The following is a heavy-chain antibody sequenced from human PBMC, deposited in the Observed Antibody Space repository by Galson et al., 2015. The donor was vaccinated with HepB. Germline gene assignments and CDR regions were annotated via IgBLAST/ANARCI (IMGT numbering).Heavy chain of an antibody. Sequence: SLRLSCAASGFTFSDFIINWVRQAPGKGLEWVSSVDGSGSFIYYADSVKGRFTTSRDNAQNSVFLQMGSLRPEDTAIYYCAREYCVGACWPLDYYGMDVWGQGTTVTVSS. D-gene: IGHD2-21*01. CDR2: VDGSGSFI. CDR3: AREYCVGACWPLDYYGMDV. V-gene: IGHV3-21*01. CDR1: GFTFSDFI. J-gene: IGHJ6*02.